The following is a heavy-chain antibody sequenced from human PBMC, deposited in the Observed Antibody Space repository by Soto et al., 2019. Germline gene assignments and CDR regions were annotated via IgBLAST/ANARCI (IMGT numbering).Heavy chain of an antibody. J-gene: IGHJ6*02. CDR3: ARDLWGYCGTDCYPLDV. V-gene: IGHV4-59*01. D-gene: IGHD2-21*02. CDR2: MYKTGST. CDR1: GGSISSSY. Sequence: PSETLSLTCTVSGGSISSSYWSCIRQPPGKGLEWIGYMYKTGSTVYNPSLKSRVTISVDTSKNQFYLKVNSVTAADTAVYYCARDLWGYCGTDCYPLDVWGQGTTVTVS.